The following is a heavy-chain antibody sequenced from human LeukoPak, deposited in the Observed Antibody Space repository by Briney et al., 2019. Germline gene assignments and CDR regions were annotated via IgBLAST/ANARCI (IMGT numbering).Heavy chain of an antibody. V-gene: IGHV3-74*01. CDR2: INSDGSST. J-gene: IGHJ4*02. CDR1: GFTFSSYW. CDR3: ASYDSSGYYYFDY. Sequence: PGGSLRLSCAASGFTFSSYWMHWVRQAPGKGLVWVSRINSDGSSTSYADSVKGRFTISRNNAKNTLYLQMNSLRAEDTAVYYCASYDSSGYYYFDYWGQGTLVTVSS. D-gene: IGHD3-22*01.